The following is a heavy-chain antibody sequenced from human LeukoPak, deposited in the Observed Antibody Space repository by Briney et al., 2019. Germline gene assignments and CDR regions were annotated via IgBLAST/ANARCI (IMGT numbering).Heavy chain of an antibody. CDR3: AHGQTGVDQFDY. D-gene: IGHD3-3*01. J-gene: IGHJ4*02. CDR1: GLSLSTSGVC. CDR2: IYWDDDK. V-gene: IGHV2-5*02. Sequence: SGPTLVKPTQTLTLTCTFSGLSLSTSGVCVGWIRQPSGKALEWLALIYWDDDKRYSPSLKSRLTITKDTSKNQVVLTMTNMDPVDTATYYCAHGQTGVDQFDYWGQGTLVTVSS.